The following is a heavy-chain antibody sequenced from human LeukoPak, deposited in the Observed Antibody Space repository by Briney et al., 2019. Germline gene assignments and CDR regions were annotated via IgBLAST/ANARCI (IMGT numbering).Heavy chain of an antibody. Sequence: GGSLRLSCAASGFTVSSNYMSWVRQAPGKGLEWVSVIYSGGSTYYADSVKGRFTISRDNSKNTLYLQMNSLRAEDTAVYYCAKGPFRDSWYNWFDPWGQGTLVTVSS. V-gene: IGHV3-66*01. CDR1: GFTVSSNY. J-gene: IGHJ5*02. CDR3: AKGPFRDSWYNWFDP. CDR2: IYSGGST. D-gene: IGHD6-13*01.